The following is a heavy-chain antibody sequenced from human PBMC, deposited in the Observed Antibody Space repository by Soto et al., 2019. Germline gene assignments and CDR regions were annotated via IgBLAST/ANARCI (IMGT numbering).Heavy chain of an antibody. J-gene: IGHJ6*02. D-gene: IGHD5-12*01. CDR1: GFTFSTYA. V-gene: IGHV3-23*01. CDR2: ISGSGDST. CDR3: ATTRDASYYYGMDV. Sequence: GGSLRLSCAASGFTFSTYAMTWVRQAPGKGLEWVSGISGSGDSTYYAGSVKGRFTISRDNSKNTLFLQMNSLRAEDTAVYYCATTRDASYYYGMDVWGQGTTVTVSS.